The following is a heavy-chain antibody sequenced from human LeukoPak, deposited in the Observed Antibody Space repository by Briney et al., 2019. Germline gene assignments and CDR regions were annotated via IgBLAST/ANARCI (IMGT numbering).Heavy chain of an antibody. CDR3: ARSTLYVDNDEYYFAH. D-gene: IGHD4-17*01. CDR1: GYTFTSHD. V-gene: IGHV1-8*01. J-gene: IGHJ4*02. CDR2: MNPNSGNT. Sequence: GASVKVSCKASGYTFTSHDINWVRQAAGQGLEWVGWMNPNSGNTGYARKFQGRVTFTRDNSITTAYMEVSSLRSEDKAVYYCARSTLYVDNDEYYFAHWGQGTPVTVPS.